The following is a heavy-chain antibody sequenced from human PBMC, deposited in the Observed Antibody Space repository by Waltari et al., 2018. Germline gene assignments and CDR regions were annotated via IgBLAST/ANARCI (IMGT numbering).Heavy chain of an antibody. CDR2: IYPGGTDT. Sequence: EVQLVQSGAEVKKPGESLKISCKGSGYSFTSYWIGWVRQMPGKGLGWLGIIYPGGTDTRDGPPFQGQVTISADKSISTAYLQWSSLKASDTAMYYCARMEYQLVGGGWFDPWGQGTLVTVSS. D-gene: IGHD2-2*01. CDR3: ARMEYQLVGGGWFDP. J-gene: IGHJ5*02. CDR1: GYSFTSYW. V-gene: IGHV5-51*01.